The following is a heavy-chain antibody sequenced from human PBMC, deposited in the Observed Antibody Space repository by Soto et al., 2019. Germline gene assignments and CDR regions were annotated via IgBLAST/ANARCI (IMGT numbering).Heavy chain of an antibody. Sequence: QVQLVQSGAEVKKPGSSVKVSCKASGGTFSSYAISWVRQAPGQGLEWMGGIIPIFGTANYAQKFQGRVTITADESTSTAYMELSSLRSEDTAVYYCARDGGYCTNGVCNTRLGDVWGQGTTVTVSS. CDR3: ARDGGYCTNGVCNTRLGDV. D-gene: IGHD2-8*01. CDR2: IIPIFGTA. V-gene: IGHV1-69*12. J-gene: IGHJ6*02. CDR1: GGTFSSYA.